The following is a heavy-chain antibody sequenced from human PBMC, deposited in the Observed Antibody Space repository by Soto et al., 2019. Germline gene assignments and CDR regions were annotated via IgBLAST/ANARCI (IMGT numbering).Heavy chain of an antibody. CDR3: AKTETYYYDSSGYFDY. CDR1: GFTFSSYA. D-gene: IGHD3-22*01. Sequence: PGGSLRLSCAASGFTFSSYAMIWVRQAPGKGLEWVSAISGSGGSTYYADSVKGRFTISRDNSKNTLYLQMNSLRAEDTAVYYCAKTETYYYDSSGYFDYWGQGTLVTVSS. CDR2: ISGSGGST. J-gene: IGHJ4*02. V-gene: IGHV3-23*01.